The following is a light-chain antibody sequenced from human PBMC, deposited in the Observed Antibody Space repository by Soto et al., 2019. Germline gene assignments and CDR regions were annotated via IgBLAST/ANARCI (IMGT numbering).Light chain of an antibody. V-gene: IGKV1-39*01. CDR3: QHTYSTPFT. J-gene: IGKJ3*01. CDR2: AAS. CDR1: QSIRSY. Sequence: DIQMTQSPSPLSASVGDRVTITCRSSQSIRSYVNWYQQKLGIAHRLLIFAASNLQTGVPSRFSGSGSGTDFTLTISSLQPEDFGTYFCQHTYSTPFTFGPGTKVEIK.